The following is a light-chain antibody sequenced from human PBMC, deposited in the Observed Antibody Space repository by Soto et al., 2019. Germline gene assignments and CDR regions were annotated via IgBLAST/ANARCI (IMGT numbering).Light chain of an antibody. CDR2: KAS. Sequence: DLQLTQSPSTLSASVGDRVTITCRASQSVGGWLAWYQQRPGKAPNLLIYKASSIKSGVPPRFSGSVSRTDFTLTISSLQPDDAATYYCQQYNSYSPWTFGQGTKVEI. J-gene: IGKJ1*01. CDR1: QSVGGW. V-gene: IGKV1-5*03. CDR3: QQYNSYSPWT.